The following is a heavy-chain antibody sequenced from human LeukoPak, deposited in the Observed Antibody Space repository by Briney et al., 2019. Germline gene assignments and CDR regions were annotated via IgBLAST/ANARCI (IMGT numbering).Heavy chain of an antibody. D-gene: IGHD5-18*01. V-gene: IGHV3-21*01. J-gene: IGHJ6*03. CDR1: GFTFSSYS. CDR3: ARSGIQLWLYYYMDV. CDR2: ISSSSSYI. Sequence: GGSLRLSCAASGFTFSSYSMNWVRQAPGKGLEWVSSISSSSSYIYYADSVKGRFTISRDNAKNTLYLQMNSLRAEDTAVFYCARSGIQLWLYYYMDVWGKGTTVTVSS.